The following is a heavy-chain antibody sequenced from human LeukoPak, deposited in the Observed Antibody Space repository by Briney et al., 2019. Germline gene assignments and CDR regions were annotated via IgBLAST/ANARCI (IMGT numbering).Heavy chain of an antibody. Sequence: PGGSLRLSCTAPGFTFGAYAMSWVRQAPGKGLEWVSFIRSKAYGGTTEYAASVKGRFTISRDDSKSIAYLQMNSLKTEDTAVYYCTRDLKVARGWGDYYYMDVWGKGTPVTVSS. D-gene: IGHD6-19*01. CDR1: GFTFGAYA. V-gene: IGHV3-49*04. CDR2: IRSKAYGGTT. CDR3: TRDLKVARGWGDYYYMDV. J-gene: IGHJ6*03.